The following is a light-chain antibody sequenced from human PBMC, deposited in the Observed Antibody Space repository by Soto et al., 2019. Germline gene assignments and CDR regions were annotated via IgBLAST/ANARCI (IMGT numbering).Light chain of an antibody. CDR1: SSNIGAGYD. CDR3: QSYDSILSVV. CDR2: GNN. J-gene: IGLJ2*01. V-gene: IGLV1-40*01. Sequence: QSVLTQPPSVSGAPGQRVTISCTGSSSNIGAGYDVHWYQQLLGTAPKLLIYGNNNRPSAVPDRFSGYKSGTSTSLAITGLQSEYEADYYCQSYDSILSVVFGGETKLTVL.